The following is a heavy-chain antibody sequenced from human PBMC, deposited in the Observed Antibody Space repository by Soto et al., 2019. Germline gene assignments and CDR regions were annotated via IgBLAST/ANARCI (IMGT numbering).Heavy chain of an antibody. CDR2: IIPIFGTA. D-gene: IGHD6-6*01. CDR3: ARDVAARLDY. V-gene: IGHV1-69*13. Sequence: SSVEVCCKACRVTFRSYASSWVRHAPGQGLEWMGGIIPIFGTANYAQKFQGRVTITADESTSTAYMELSGLRSEDTAVYYCARDVAARLDYWGQGTLVT. J-gene: IGHJ4*02. CDR1: RVTFRSYA.